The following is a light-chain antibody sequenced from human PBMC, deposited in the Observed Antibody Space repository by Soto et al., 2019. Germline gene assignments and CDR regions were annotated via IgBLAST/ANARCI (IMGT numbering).Light chain of an antibody. Sequence: QSVLTQPPSVPGAPGQRVTISCTGSSSNIRAGFDVHWYQQLPGTAPKLLIYGNSNRPSGVPDRFSGSRSGTSASLAITGLQAEDEADYYCQSYDSSLTGSKVFGSGTKVTVL. CDR2: GNS. CDR3: QSYDSSLTGSKV. V-gene: IGLV1-40*01. J-gene: IGLJ1*01. CDR1: SSNIRAGFD.